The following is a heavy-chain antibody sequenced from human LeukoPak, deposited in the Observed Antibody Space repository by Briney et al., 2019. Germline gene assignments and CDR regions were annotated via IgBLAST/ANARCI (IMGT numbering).Heavy chain of an antibody. CDR2: IKQDGSDN. D-gene: IGHD3-9*01. Sequence: GGSLRLSCAASGFTFSNYWMTWVRQAPGKGLEWVANIKQDGSDNYYVDSVKGRFTISRDNAKNSLYLQMNSLRAEDTAVYYCARDVALNCNILTGYYDALDIWGQGTMVTVSS. CDR3: ARDVALNCNILTGYYDALDI. CDR1: GFTFSNYW. V-gene: IGHV3-7*01. J-gene: IGHJ3*02.